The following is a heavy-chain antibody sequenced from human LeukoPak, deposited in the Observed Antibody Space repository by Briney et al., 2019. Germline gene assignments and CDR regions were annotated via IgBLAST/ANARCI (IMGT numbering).Heavy chain of an antibody. Sequence: GGSLRLSCAASGLTFSNYGMHWVRQAPGKGREGVAFIRYDGSNKYYADSVKGRFTISRGNSKNTLYLQMNSLRAEDTAVYYCAKDSYYDSSVYYSQIDYWGQGTLVTVSS. D-gene: IGHD3-22*01. CDR1: GLTFSNYG. CDR2: IRYDGSNK. J-gene: IGHJ4*02. V-gene: IGHV3-30*02. CDR3: AKDSYYDSSVYYSQIDY.